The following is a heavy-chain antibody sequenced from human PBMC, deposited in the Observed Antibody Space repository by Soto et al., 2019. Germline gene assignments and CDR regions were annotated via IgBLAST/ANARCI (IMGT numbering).Heavy chain of an antibody. CDR1: DGSISSYY. CDR3: ARTDRNIVVVRDWV. J-gene: IGHJ4*02. Sequence: SETLCVNWIFSDGSISSYYWHWIRQPPGKGLEWIGYIYYSGSNNYNPSLKSRVTISVDTSKNQLSLKLSSVTAADTAVYYCARTDRNIVVVRDWVWGQGTMVTVSS. CDR2: IYYSGSN. V-gene: IGHV4-59*01. D-gene: IGHD2-21*01.